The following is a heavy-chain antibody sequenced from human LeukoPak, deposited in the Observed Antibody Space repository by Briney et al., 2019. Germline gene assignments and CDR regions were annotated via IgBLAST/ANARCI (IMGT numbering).Heavy chain of an antibody. Sequence: PGGSLRLPCAASGFTFSSYVMHWVRQAPGKGLEWVAVISYDGSKKFYADSVKGRFTISRDNAKNSLYLQMNSLRAEDTAVYYCARFNIAAAGIPFDYWGQGTLVTVSS. CDR2: ISYDGSKK. CDR3: ARFNIAAAGIPFDY. CDR1: GFTFSSYV. V-gene: IGHV3-30*03. D-gene: IGHD6-13*01. J-gene: IGHJ4*02.